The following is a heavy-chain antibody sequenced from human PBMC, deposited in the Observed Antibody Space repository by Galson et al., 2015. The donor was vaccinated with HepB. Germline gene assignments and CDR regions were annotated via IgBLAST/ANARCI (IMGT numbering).Heavy chain of an antibody. J-gene: IGHJ5*02. CDR1: GYTFTSYG. D-gene: IGHD4-17*01. Sequence: SVKVSCKASGYTFTSYGISWVRQAPGQGLEWMGWISAYNGNTNYAQKLQGRVTMTTDTSTSTAYMELRSLRSDDTAVYYCARSMTTVTLGWFDPWGQGTLVTVSS. V-gene: IGHV1-18*04. CDR2: ISAYNGNT. CDR3: ARSMTTVTLGWFDP.